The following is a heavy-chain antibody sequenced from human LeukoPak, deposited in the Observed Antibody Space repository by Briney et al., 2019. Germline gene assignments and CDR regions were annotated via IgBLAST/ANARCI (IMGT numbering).Heavy chain of an antibody. Sequence: SETLSLTCSVSGESIRSTTFWGWIRQSPGMGLEWIASTSHAGISYYNPSLSSRVTVSADSSKNQFSLRLSSVTAADTAVYYCARGGQLSLHYYMDVWGKGTTDTVSS. V-gene: IGHV4-39*01. CDR1: GESIRSTTF. CDR2: TSHAGIS. D-gene: IGHD2-2*01. CDR3: ARGGQLSLHYYMDV. J-gene: IGHJ6*03.